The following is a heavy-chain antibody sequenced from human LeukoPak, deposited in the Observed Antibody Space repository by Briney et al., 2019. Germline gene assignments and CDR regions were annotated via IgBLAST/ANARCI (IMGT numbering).Heavy chain of an antibody. J-gene: IGHJ3*02. D-gene: IGHD2-2*02. V-gene: IGHV3-7*01. Sequence: GGSLRLSCAASGFTFSSYSMNWVRQAPGKGLEWVANIKQDGSEKYYVDSVKGRFTISRDNAKNSLYLQMNSLRAEDTAVYYCARSPFLSRYCSSTSCYTDAFDIWGQGTMVTVSS. CDR3: ARSPFLSRYCSSTSCYTDAFDI. CDR1: GFTFSSYS. CDR2: IKQDGSEK.